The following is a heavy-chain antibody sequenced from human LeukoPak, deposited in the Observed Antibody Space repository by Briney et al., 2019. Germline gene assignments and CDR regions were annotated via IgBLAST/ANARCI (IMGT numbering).Heavy chain of an antibody. CDR2: IYYSGST. J-gene: IGHJ6*03. CDR1: GGSISSYY. V-gene: IGHV4-59*01. D-gene: IGHD3-10*01. CDR3: ARTPQGTTMVRGVIANYYYYYYMVL. Sequence: PSETLSLTCTVSGGSISSYYWSWIRQPPGKGLEWIGYIYYSGSTNYNPSLKSRVTISVDTSKNQFSLKLSSVTAEDTAVYYCARTPQGTTMVRGVIANYYYYYYMVLWGKGTTVTVSS.